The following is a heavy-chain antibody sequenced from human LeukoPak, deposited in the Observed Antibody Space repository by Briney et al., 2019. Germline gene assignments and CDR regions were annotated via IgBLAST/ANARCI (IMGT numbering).Heavy chain of an antibody. Sequence: GGSLRLSCAASGFTFSSYGMHWVRQAPGKGLEWVAVISYDGSNKYYADSVKGRFTISRDNSKNTLYLQMNSLRTEDTALYYCAKDIEPEMATMAFDYWGQGTLVTVSS. D-gene: IGHD5-24*01. CDR1: GFTFSSYG. CDR3: AKDIEPEMATMAFDY. J-gene: IGHJ4*02. CDR2: ISYDGSNK. V-gene: IGHV3-30*18.